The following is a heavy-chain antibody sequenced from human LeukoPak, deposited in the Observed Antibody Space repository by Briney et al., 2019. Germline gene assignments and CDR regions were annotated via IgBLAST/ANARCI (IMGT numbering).Heavy chain of an antibody. D-gene: IGHD2-15*01. CDR1: GYTLTELS. CDR3: AILGVGYCSGGSCYPDYYFDY. V-gene: IGHV1-2*02. CDR2: INPNSGGT. Sequence: ASVKVSCKVSGYTLTELSMHWVRQAPGQGLEWMGWINPNSGGTNYAQKFQGRVTMTRDTSISTAYMELSRLRSDDTAVYYCAILGVGYCSGGSCYPDYYFDYWGQGTLVTVSS. J-gene: IGHJ4*02.